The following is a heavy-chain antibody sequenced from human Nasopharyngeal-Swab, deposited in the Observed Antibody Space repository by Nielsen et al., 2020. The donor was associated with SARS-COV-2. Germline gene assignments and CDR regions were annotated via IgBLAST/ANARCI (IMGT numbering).Heavy chain of an antibody. CDR3: AIGGGGSYYYGMGV. D-gene: IGHD3-16*01. CDR2: IYYSGST. Sequence: RQAPGKGPEWIGYIYYSGSTNYNPSLKSRVTISVDTSKNQFSLKLSSVTAADTAVYYCAIGGGGSYYYGMGVWGQGTTVTVSS. V-gene: IGHV4-59*01. J-gene: IGHJ6*02.